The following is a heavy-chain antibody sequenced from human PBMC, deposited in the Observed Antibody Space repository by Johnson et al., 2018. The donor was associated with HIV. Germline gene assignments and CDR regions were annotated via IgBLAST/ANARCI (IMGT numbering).Heavy chain of an antibody. V-gene: IGHV3-33*06. J-gene: IGHJ3*02. CDR2: IWYDGSNE. CDR1: QFTFGSYG. Sequence: QVQLVESGGGVVQAGRSLRLSCAASQFTFGSYGMHWVRQAPGKGLEWVAGIWYDGSNEYYADSVKGRFTISRDNSKNTLYLQMNSLRAEDAAVYFCAKSPGKDYGGNSGGFDIWGQGTMVTVSS. CDR3: AKSPGKDYGGNSGGFDI. D-gene: IGHD4-23*01.